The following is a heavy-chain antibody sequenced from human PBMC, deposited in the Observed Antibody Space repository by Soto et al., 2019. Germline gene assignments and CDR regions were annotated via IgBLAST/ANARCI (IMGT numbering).Heavy chain of an antibody. CDR1: GFTFSSYA. CDR3: AREPIVVVPAAIVLYYYYGMDV. CDR2: ISYDGSNK. J-gene: IGHJ6*02. V-gene: IGHV3-30-3*01. Sequence: QVQLVESGGGVVQPGRSLRLSCAASGFTFSSYAMHWVRQAPGKGLEWVAVISYDGSNKYYADSVKGRFTISRDNSKNTLYLQMNSLRAEDTAVYYCAREPIVVVPAAIVLYYYYGMDVWGQGTTVTVSS. D-gene: IGHD2-2*02.